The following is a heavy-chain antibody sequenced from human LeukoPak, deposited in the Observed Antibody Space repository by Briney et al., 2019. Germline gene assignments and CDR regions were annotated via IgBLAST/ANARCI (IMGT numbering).Heavy chain of an antibody. D-gene: IGHD6-13*01. CDR1: GFTFSSYG. J-gene: IGHJ4*02. CDR3: AKSGAAAGHGFDY. CDR2: ISYDGSSK. V-gene: IGHV3-30*18. Sequence: GGSLRLSCAASGFTFSSYGMHWVREAPGKGLEWVAVISYDGSSKYYADSVKGRFTISRDNSKNTLYLQMNSLRAEDTAVYYCAKSGAAAGHGFDYWGQGTLVTVSS.